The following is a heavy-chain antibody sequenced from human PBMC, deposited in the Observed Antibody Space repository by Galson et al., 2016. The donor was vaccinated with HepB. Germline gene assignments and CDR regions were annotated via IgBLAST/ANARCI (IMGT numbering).Heavy chain of an antibody. D-gene: IGHD2-21*02. CDR2: ISTDNGDT. CDR1: GYTFSDYG. Sequence: SVKVSCKASGYTFSDYGISWVRQAPGRGLEWLGWISTDNGDTNYAQHLQGRVAMTADTSTRTAYMELRSLRSDDTAVYYCARDWFCSGDCLDVFDIWGHGTMVTVSS. V-gene: IGHV1-18*04. J-gene: IGHJ3*02. CDR3: ARDWFCSGDCLDVFDI.